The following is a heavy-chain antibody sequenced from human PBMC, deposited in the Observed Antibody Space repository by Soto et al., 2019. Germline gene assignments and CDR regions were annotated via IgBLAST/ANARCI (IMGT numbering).Heavy chain of an antibody. CDR1: GGSINTYY. V-gene: IGHV4-4*07. D-gene: IGHD1-26*01. CDR3: ARIIVGVTVDL. CDR2: VYTTGST. Sequence: QVQLQESGPGLVRPSETLSLTCTVTGGSINTYYWSWIRQSAGKGLEWIGRVYTTGSTNYNPSLKSRVTISVDTSRNQFSLSLRSVTAADTAVYYCARIIVGVTVDLWGQGSLVTVSS. J-gene: IGHJ5*02.